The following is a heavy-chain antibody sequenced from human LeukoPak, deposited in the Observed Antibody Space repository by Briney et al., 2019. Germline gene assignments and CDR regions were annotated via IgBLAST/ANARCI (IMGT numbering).Heavy chain of an antibody. V-gene: IGHV3-23*01. J-gene: IGHJ4*02. CDR2: ISGSGGTT. CDR1: GFTFSTYA. CDR3: VKSPTEGQLLHLDY. D-gene: IGHD2-2*01. Sequence: GGSLRLSCAASGFTFSTYAMSWVRQAPGKGLEWVSAISGSGGTTYYADSVKGRFTISRDNSKNTLYLQMNSLRAEDTAVYYCVKSPTEGQLLHLDYWGQGTLVTVSS.